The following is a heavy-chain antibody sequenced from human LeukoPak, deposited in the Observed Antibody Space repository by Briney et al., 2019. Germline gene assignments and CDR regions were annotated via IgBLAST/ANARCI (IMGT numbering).Heavy chain of an antibody. CDR3: ARDLSGYSGYDLFY. CDR2: ISSSSSYI. J-gene: IGHJ4*02. Sequence: GGSLRLACAASGFTFSSYSMNWVRQAPGKGLEWVSSISSSSSYIYYADSVKGRFTISRDNAKNSLYLQMNSLRAEDTAVYYCARDLSGYSGYDLFYWGQGTLVTVSS. V-gene: IGHV3-21*01. CDR1: GFTFSSYS. D-gene: IGHD5-12*01.